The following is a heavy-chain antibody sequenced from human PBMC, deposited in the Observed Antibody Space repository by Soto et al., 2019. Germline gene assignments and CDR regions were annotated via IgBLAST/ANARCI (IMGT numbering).Heavy chain of an antibody. Sequence: SETLSLTCPVSGGSISSYYWSWIRQPPGKGLEWIGYIYYSGSTNYNPSLKSRVTISVDTSKNQFSLKLSSVTAADTAVYYCARFRHYYDSSGCFDYWGHGTLVTVSS. CDR1: GGSISSYY. CDR2: IYYSGST. J-gene: IGHJ4*01. D-gene: IGHD3-22*01. CDR3: ARFRHYYDSSGCFDY. V-gene: IGHV4-59*01.